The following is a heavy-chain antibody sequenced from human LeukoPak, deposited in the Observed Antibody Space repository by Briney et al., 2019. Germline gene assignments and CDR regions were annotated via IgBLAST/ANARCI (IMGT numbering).Heavy chain of an antibody. V-gene: IGHV3-23*01. CDR3: ARDHRVRGVIGY. Sequence: QPGGSLRLSCAASGFTFSSYGMSWVRQAPGKGLEWVSAISGSGGSTYYADSVKGRFTISRDNSKNTLYLQMNSLRAEDTAVYYCARDHRVRGVIGYWGQGTLVTVSS. CDR2: ISGSGGST. CDR1: GFTFSSYG. J-gene: IGHJ4*02. D-gene: IGHD3-10*01.